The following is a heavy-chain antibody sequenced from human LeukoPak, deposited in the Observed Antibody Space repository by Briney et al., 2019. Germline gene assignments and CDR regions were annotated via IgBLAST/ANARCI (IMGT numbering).Heavy chain of an antibody. V-gene: IGHV1-2*02. D-gene: IGHD3-22*01. CDR1: GYTFTGYY. CDR3: ARGSYDSSDFEYFHH. J-gene: IGHJ1*01. Sequence: ASVKVSCKASGYTFTGYYMHWVRQAPGQGLEWMGWINPNSGGTNYAQKFQGRVTMTRDTSIGTAYMELNRLRSDDTTVYYCARGSYDSSDFEYFHHWGQGTLVTVSS. CDR2: INPNSGGT.